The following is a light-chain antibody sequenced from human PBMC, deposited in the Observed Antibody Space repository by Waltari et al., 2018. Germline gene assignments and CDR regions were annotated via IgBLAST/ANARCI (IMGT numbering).Light chain of an antibody. CDR2: DVT. V-gene: IGLV2-14*01. Sequence: QSALTQPASVSGSPGQSITISCTGTSSDVGGYNYVSWYKQDPGKAPKLIIYDVTRRPPGVSNRFSGSTPGGPAALTVSALQTEDEADYYCSSYTSTATSVFGGGTKLTVL. CDR3: SSYTSTATSV. CDR1: SSDVGGYNY. J-gene: IGLJ3*02.